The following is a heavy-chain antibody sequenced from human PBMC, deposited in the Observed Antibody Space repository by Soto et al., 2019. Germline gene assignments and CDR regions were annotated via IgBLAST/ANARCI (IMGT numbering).Heavy chain of an antibody. CDR1: GDTFSSYA. J-gene: IGHJ6*02. CDR2: IIPIFGTA. CDR3: ARAVDIVVVPAANRYYYYGMDV. Sequence: GASVKVSCKASGDTFSSYAISWVRQAPGQGLEWIGGIIPIFGTANHAQKFQGRVTITADESTSTAYMELSSLRSEDTAVYYCARAVDIVVVPAANRYYYYGMDVWGQGTTVTVSS. V-gene: IGHV1-69*13. D-gene: IGHD2-2*03.